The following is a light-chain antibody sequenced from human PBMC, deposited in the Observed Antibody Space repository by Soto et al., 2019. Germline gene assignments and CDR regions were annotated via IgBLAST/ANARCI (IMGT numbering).Light chain of an antibody. CDR2: EVN. CDR3: SSYASTTRV. J-gene: IGLJ2*01. V-gene: IGLV2-14*01. CDR1: SSDVGDYNY. Sequence: QSALTQPASVSGSPGQSVTISCTGTSSDVGDYNYVSWYQQHPGEAPKLIIYEVNNRPSGVSNRFSGSKSGNTASLTISGLQAEDEADYYCSSYASTTRVFGGGTKVTVL.